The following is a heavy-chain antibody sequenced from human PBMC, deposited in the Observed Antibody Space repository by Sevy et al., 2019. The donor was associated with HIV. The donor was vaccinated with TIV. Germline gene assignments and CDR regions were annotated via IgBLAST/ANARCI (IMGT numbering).Heavy chain of an antibody. CDR2: IYPGDSDT. D-gene: IGHD3-22*01. CDR1: GYSFITYW. J-gene: IGHJ4*02. Sequence: VESLKISCKASGYSFITYWIGWVRQMPGKGLEWMGIIYPGDSDTRYSPSFQGQVTISADKSISTAYLQWSSLKASDTAMYYYARQFVPSSITIDSSVAYWGQGTLVTVSS. V-gene: IGHV5-51*01. CDR3: ARQFVPSSITIDSSVAY.